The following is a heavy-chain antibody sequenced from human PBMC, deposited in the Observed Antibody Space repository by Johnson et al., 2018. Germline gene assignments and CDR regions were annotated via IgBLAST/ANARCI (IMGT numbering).Heavy chain of an antibody. Sequence: VQLVQSGGGVVQPGRSLRLSCAASGFTFSSYAMHWVRQAPGKGLVWVSRINSDGSSTSYADSVKGRFTISRDNSKNTLYLQMGSLRAEDMAVYYWSRDGSYSYGYYMDVWGKGTTVTVSS. V-gene: IGHV3-74*01. CDR2: INSDGSST. J-gene: IGHJ6*03. CDR3: SRDGSYSYGYYMDV. D-gene: IGHD5-18*01. CDR1: GFTFSSYA.